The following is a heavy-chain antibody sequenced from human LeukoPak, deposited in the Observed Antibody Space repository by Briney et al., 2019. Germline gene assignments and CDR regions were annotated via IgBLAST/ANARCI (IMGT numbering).Heavy chain of an antibody. CDR2: ISYDGSNK. CDR3: ARVARHPGIAVAGNDY. V-gene: IGHV3-30*04. D-gene: IGHD6-19*01. J-gene: IGHJ4*02. CDR1: GFTFSSYA. Sequence: GGSLRLSCAASGFTFSSYAMHWVRQAPGKGLEWVAVISYDGSNKYYADSLKGRFIISRDNAKNSLFLQMNSLRAEDTAVYYCARVARHPGIAVAGNDYWGQGTLVTVSS.